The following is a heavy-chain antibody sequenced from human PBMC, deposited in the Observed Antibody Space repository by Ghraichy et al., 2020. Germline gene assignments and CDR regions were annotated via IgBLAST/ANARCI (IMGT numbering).Heavy chain of an antibody. CDR3: ARDRFWQDIVVVRRGGSDAFDI. CDR2: IIPIFGTA. V-gene: IGHV1-69*06. Sequence: SVKVSCKASGGTFSSYAISWVRQAPGQGLEWMGGIIPIFGTANYAQKFQGRVTITADKSTSTAYMELSSLRSEDTAVYYCARDRFWQDIVVVRRGGSDAFDIWGQGTMVTVSS. CDR1: GGTFSSYA. D-gene: IGHD2-21*01. J-gene: IGHJ3*02.